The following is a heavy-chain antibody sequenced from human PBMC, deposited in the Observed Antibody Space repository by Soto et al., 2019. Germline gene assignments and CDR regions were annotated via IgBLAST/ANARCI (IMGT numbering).Heavy chain of an antibody. CDR1: GGSISSGGYY. V-gene: IGHV4-61*08. CDR2: IYYSGST. D-gene: IGHD6-13*01. Sequence: PSETLSLTCTVSGGSISSGGYYWSWIRQHPGKGLEWIGYIYYSGSTYYNPSLGSRVTMSVDKSKNQFSLKLSSVTAADTAVYYCARDYGASWYNLDYRGQGTLVTVSS. J-gene: IGHJ4*02. CDR3: ARDYGASWYNLDY.